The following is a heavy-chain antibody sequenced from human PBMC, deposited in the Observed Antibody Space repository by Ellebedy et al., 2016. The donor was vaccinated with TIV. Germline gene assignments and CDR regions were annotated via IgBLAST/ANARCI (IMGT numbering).Heavy chain of an antibody. V-gene: IGHV4-39*01. J-gene: IGHJ4*02. CDR3: ARRGYSSGWYYFDY. D-gene: IGHD6-19*01. CDR1: GGSISSSSYY. CDR2: IYYSGST. Sequence: MPSETLSLTCTVPGGSISSSSYYRGWIRQPPGKGLEWIGSIYYSGSTYYNPSLKSPVTISVDTSKNQFSLKLSSVNAADTAVYYCARRGYSSGWYYFDYWGQGTLVTVSS.